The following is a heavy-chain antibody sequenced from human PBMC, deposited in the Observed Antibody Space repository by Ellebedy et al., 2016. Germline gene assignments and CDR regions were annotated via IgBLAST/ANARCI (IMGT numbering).Heavy chain of an antibody. D-gene: IGHD1-26*01. CDR1: GGTFSSYA. CDR3: ARDPEWSD. CDR2: IIPILGVS. Sequence: SVKVSXKASGGTFSSYAVSWVRQAPGQGLEWMGRIIPILGVSHYAQNFQGRVTITADKSTSTAYMELSSLRSEDTAVYYCARDPEWSDWGQGTLVTVSS. V-gene: IGHV1-69*04. J-gene: IGHJ4*02.